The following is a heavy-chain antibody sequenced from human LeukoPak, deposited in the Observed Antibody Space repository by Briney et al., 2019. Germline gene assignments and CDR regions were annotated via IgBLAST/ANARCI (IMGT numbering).Heavy chain of an antibody. CDR3: TRTWDYYDSSGYNRGLDY. CDR2: IRSKANSYAT. D-gene: IGHD3-22*01. J-gene: IGHJ4*02. V-gene: IGHV3-73*01. CDR1: GFTFSGSA. Sequence: GGSLRLSCAASGFTFSGSAMHWVRQASGKGLEWVGRIRSKANSYATAYAASVKGRFTISRDDSKNTAYLQMNSLKTEDTAVYYCTRTWDYYDSSGYNRGLDYWGQGTLVTVSS.